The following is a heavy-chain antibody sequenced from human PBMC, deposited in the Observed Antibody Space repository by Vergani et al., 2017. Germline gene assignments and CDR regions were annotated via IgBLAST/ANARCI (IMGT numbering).Heavy chain of an antibody. CDR1: GGIFNDYG. J-gene: IGHJ6*02. Sequence: QVQVVQSGAEVKKPGSSVKVSCKASGGIFNDYGFSWVRQAPGQGLEWMGGTIPAFGSINYAQKFQDRVSMIADASTRTVYMELRSLRAEDTAVYYCVSGELYARDHYGVDVCGRGTTVTVSS. V-gene: IGHV1-69*12. D-gene: IGHD2-2*01. CDR2: TIPAFGSI. CDR3: VSGELYARDHYGVDV.